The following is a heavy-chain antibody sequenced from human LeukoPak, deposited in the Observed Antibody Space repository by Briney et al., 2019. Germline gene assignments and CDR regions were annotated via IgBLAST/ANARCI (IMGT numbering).Heavy chain of an antibody. Sequence: GGSLRLSCAASGSTFDDHGMSWVRQAPGKGLEWVSGINWNGGSTGYADSVKGRFTISRDNAKNSLYLQMNSLRAEDTALYYCAGGDRNGWYFDYWGQGTLVTVSS. CDR2: INWNGGST. J-gene: IGHJ4*02. CDR3: AGGDRNGWYFDY. CDR1: GSTFDDHG. D-gene: IGHD6-19*01. V-gene: IGHV3-20*04.